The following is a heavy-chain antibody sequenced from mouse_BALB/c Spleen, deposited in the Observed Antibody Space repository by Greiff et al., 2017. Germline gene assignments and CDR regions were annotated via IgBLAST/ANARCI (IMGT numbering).Heavy chain of an antibody. D-gene: IGHD2-14*01. J-gene: IGHJ3*01. Sequence: DVKLVESGGGLVQPGGSRKLSCAASGFTFSSFGMHWVRQAPEKGLEWVAYISSGSSTIYYADTVKGRFTISRDNPKNTLFLQMTSLRSEDTAMYYCAREGRYDPWFAYWGQGTLVTVSA. V-gene: IGHV5-17*02. CDR2: ISSGSSTI. CDR3: AREGRYDPWFAY. CDR1: GFTFSSFG.